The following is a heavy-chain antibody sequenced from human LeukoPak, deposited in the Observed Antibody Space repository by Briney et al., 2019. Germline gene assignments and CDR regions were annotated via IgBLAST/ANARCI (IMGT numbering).Heavy chain of an antibody. CDR2: IYPGDSDT. D-gene: IGHD7-27*01. CDR1: GYSFTSYW. CDR3: ARQPELGIYDY. J-gene: IGHJ4*02. Sequence: GESLKISCKGSGYSFTSYWIGWVRQMPGKGLEWMGVIYPGDSDTRYSQSFQGQVTTSADKSISTAYLQWSSLKASDTAMYYCARQPELGIYDYWGQGTLVTVSS. V-gene: IGHV5-51*01.